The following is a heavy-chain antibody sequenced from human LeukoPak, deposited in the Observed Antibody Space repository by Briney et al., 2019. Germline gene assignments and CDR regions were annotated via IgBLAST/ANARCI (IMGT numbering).Heavy chain of an antibody. Sequence: PGGSLRLSCAASGFTFSSYAMMWVRQAPGKGLEWVSTVSGSAGGTYYADSVKGRFTISRDNSKNTLYLLMNSLRAEDTAVYYCAKGAAAGLVDWFDLWGQGTLVAVSS. CDR1: GFTFSSYA. CDR3: AKGAAAGLVDWFDL. V-gene: IGHV3-23*01. D-gene: IGHD6-13*01. J-gene: IGHJ5*02. CDR2: VSGSAGGT.